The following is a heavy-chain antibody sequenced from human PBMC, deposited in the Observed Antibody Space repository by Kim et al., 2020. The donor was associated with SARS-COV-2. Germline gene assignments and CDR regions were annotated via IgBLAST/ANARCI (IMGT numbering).Heavy chain of an antibody. J-gene: IGHJ6*03. D-gene: IGHD3-10*01. CDR1: GGSISSYY. Sequence: SETLSLTCTVSGGSISSYYWSWIRQPPGKGLEWIGYIYYSGSTNYNPSLKSRVTISVDTSKNQFSLKLSSVTAADTAVYYCARVTNTYYYGSGGYYYYMDVWGKGTTVTVSS. CDR2: IYYSGST. V-gene: IGHV4-59*01. CDR3: ARVTNTYYYGSGGYYYYMDV.